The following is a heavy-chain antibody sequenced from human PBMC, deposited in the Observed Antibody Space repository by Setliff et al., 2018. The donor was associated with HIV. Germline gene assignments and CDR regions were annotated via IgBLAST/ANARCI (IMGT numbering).Heavy chain of an antibody. CDR1: DGSVSNQY. CDR2: IYATGST. D-gene: IGHD3-16*01. J-gene: IGHJ2*01. V-gene: IGHV4-4*07. Sequence: PSETLSLTCIVSDGSVSNQYWSWIRQTAGKGLEWIGRIYATGSTNYNPSLKSRVTMSVDTSKNQFFLTLNSLTAADTAIYYCARGTSAASYWHSDLWGRGIMVTVSS. CDR3: ARGTSAASYWHSDL.